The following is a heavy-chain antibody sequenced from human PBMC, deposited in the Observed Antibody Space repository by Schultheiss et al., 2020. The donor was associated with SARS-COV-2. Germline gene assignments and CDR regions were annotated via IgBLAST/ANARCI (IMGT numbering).Heavy chain of an antibody. CDR1: GGSFSDYY. Sequence: SETLSLTCAVYGGSFSDYYWSWIRQPPGKGLEWIGDIDHSGGTKYNPSLKSRLTMSVDTSKNQFSLKLSSVTAADTAVYYCARDLRYSSGWYYYGMDVWGQGTTVTVSS. J-gene: IGHJ6*02. D-gene: IGHD6-19*01. V-gene: IGHV4-34*01. CDR3: ARDLRYSSGWYYYGMDV. CDR2: IDHSGGT.